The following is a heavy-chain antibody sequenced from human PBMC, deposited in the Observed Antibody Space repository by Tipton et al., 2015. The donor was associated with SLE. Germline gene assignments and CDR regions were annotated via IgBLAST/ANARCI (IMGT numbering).Heavy chain of an antibody. J-gene: IGHJ4*02. CDR3: TRDLEYSSSLGFDY. CDR2: IRSKAYGGTT. Sequence: RSLRLSCTASGFTFGDYAMSWFRQAPGKGLEWVGFIRSKAYGGTTEYAASVKGRFTISRDDSKSIAYLQMNSLKTEDTAVYYCTRDLEYSSSLGFDYWGQGTLVPVSS. D-gene: IGHD6-6*01. V-gene: IGHV3-49*03. CDR1: GFTFGDYA.